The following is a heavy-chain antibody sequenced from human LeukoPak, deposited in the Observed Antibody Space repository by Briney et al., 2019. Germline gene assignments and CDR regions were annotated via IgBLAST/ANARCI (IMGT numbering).Heavy chain of an antibody. CDR3: ASSRSAYYYGSGSSPLFDY. J-gene: IGHJ4*02. V-gene: IGHV4-59*08. CDR2: IYYSGST. D-gene: IGHD3-10*01. CDR1: GASISSYY. Sequence: TSETLSLTCTVSGASISSYYWSWIRQPPGKGLEWIGYIYYSGSTYYNPSLKSRVTISVDTSKNQFSLKLSSVTAADTAVYYCASSRSAYYYGSGSSPLFDYWGQGTLVTASS.